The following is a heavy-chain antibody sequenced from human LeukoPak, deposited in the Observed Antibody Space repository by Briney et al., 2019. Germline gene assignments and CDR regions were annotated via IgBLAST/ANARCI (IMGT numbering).Heavy chain of an antibody. V-gene: IGHV1-2*02. J-gene: IGHJ6*03. CDR1: GYTFTGYY. Sequence: ASVKVSCKASGYTFTGYYMHWVRQAPGQGLAWMGWINPNSGGTNYAQKFQGRVTMTRDTSISTAYMELSSLRSEDTAVYYCARDATFPGHGYYYYYMDVWGKGTTVTVSS. CDR3: ARDATFPGHGYYYYYMDV. D-gene: IGHD2/OR15-2a*01. CDR2: INPNSGGT.